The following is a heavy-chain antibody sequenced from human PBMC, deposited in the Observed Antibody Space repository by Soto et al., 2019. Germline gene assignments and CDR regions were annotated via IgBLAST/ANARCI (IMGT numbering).Heavy chain of an antibody. CDR1: GGSFTSNNW. V-gene: IGHV4-4*02. CDR3: ASRDQGTSVDY. D-gene: IGHD1-7*01. Sequence: SETLSLTCAVSGGSFTSNNWWTWVRQPPGQGLEWIGEIYRTGSTNYNPSLKSRVTISLVKSENQFSLKVTSLTAADTAVYYCASRDQGTSVDYWGQGTLVTVSS. J-gene: IGHJ4*02. CDR2: IYRTGST.